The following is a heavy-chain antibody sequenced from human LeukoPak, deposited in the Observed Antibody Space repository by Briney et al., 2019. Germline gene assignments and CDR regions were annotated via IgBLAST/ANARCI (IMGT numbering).Heavy chain of an antibody. CDR2: ISSSGSTI. D-gene: IGHD6-19*01. J-gene: IGHJ4*02. Sequence: GGSLRLSCAASGFTFSSYEMNWVRQAPGKGLEWVSYISSSGSTIYYADSVKGRFTISRDNAKNSLYLQMNSLRAEDTAVYYCASGSGAVAGAFDYWGQGTLVTVSS. CDR1: GFTFSSYE. V-gene: IGHV3-48*03. CDR3: ASGSGAVAGAFDY.